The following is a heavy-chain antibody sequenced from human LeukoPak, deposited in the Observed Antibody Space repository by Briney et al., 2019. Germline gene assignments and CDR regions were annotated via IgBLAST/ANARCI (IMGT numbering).Heavy chain of an antibody. CDR1: GDSVSSNSAA. D-gene: IGHD3-22*01. J-gene: IGHJ4*02. CDR3: AREHYYDSSGHYYSDY. CDR2: TYYRSKWYN. Sequence: SQTLSLTCAISGDSVSSNSAAWNWIRQSPSRGLEWLGRTYYRSKWYNDYAVSVKSRITINPDTSKNQFSLQLNSVTPEDTAVYYCAREHYYDSSGHYYSDYWGQGTLVTVSS. V-gene: IGHV6-1*01.